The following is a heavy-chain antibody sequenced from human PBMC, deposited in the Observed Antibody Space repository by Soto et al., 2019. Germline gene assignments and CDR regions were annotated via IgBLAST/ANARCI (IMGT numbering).Heavy chain of an antibody. CDR3: ARGLEPTLFDY. Sequence: SETLSLTCAVYGGSFSGYYWSWIRQPPGKGLEWIGEINHSGSTNYNPSLKSRVTISVDTSKNQFSLKLSSVTAADTAVYYCARGLEPTLFDYWGQGTLVTVSS. V-gene: IGHV4-34*01. CDR2: INHSGST. CDR1: GGSFSGYY. J-gene: IGHJ4*02. D-gene: IGHD1-1*01.